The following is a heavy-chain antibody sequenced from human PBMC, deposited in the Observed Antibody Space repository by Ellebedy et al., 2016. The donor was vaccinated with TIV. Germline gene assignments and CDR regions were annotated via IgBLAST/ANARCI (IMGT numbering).Heavy chain of an antibody. V-gene: IGHV1-18*04. J-gene: IGHJ4*02. Sequence: AASVKVSCKASGYTFKSYGLNWVRQAPGQGLEWMGWISAYNDNTNYAQKFQGRLTMTTDTSTSTAYTELRNLRSDDTAVYYCVRDQGVLTVDYWGQGTLITVSS. D-gene: IGHD3-10*01. CDR1: GYTFKSYG. CDR2: ISAYNDNT. CDR3: VRDQGVLTVDY.